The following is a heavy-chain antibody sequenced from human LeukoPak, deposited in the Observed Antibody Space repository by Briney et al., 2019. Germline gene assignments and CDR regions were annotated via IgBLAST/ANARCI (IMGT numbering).Heavy chain of an antibody. Sequence: SETLSLTRTVSGGSISSYYWSWIRQPPGKGLEWIGYIYYSGSTNYNPSLKSRVTISVDTSKNQSSLKLSSVTAADTAVYYCARGGYSYGYLNHWGQGTLVTVSS. V-gene: IGHV4-59*01. J-gene: IGHJ5*02. D-gene: IGHD5-18*01. CDR3: ARGGYSYGYLNH. CDR1: GGSISSYY. CDR2: IYYSGST.